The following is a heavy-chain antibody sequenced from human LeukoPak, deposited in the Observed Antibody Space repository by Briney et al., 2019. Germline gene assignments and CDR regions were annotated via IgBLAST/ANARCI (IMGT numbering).Heavy chain of an antibody. Sequence: GGSLRLSCAASGFTFSSYGMHWVRQAPGKGLEWVAVIWYDGSNKYYADSVKGRFTISRDNSKNTLHLQMNSLRAEDTAVYYCARDFAPAALTDNWFDPWGQGTLVTVSS. V-gene: IGHV3-33*01. J-gene: IGHJ5*02. CDR2: IWYDGSNK. CDR1: GFTFSSYG. D-gene: IGHD2-2*01. CDR3: ARDFAPAALTDNWFDP.